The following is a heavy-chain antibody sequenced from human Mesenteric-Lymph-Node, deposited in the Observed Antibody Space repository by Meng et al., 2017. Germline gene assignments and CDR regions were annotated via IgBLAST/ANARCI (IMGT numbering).Heavy chain of an antibody. Sequence: GESLKISCAASGFTFSSYDMHWVRQATGKGLEWVSAIGTAGDTYYPGSVKGRFTISRDNAKNTLYLQMNSLRAEDTAVYYCARGIAAATRNWGQGTLVTVSS. CDR1: GFTFSSYD. CDR2: IGTAGDT. J-gene: IGHJ4*02. V-gene: IGHV3-13*01. CDR3: ARGIAAATRN. D-gene: IGHD6-13*01.